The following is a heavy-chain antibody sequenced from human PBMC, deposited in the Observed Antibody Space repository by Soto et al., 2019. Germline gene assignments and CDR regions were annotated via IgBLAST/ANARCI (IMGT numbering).Heavy chain of an antibody. J-gene: IGHJ4*02. Sequence: EVQLSESGGGLVQPGGSLRLSCAASGFTFSRYGMSWFRQAPGKGLEWVSAITGSGDSTYYADSVKGRFTISRDSSNNTVYLQMNSLRADDTAVYYCVKLRLELLYLDSWGLGALVIVSS. CDR3: VKLRLELLYLDS. CDR2: ITGSGDST. V-gene: IGHV3-23*01. D-gene: IGHD1-7*01. CDR1: GFTFSRYG.